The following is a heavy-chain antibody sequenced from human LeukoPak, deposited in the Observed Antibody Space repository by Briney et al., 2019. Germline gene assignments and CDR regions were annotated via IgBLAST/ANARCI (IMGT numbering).Heavy chain of an antibody. V-gene: IGHV4-61*01. J-gene: IGHJ6*03. Sequence: SETLSLTCTVSGGSVSSGSYYWSWIRQPPGKGLEWIGYIYYSGRTNYNPSLKCRVTISVDTSKNQFSLKLSSVTAADTAVYYCARVGRYLYYYYMDVWGKGTTVTVSS. CDR2: IYYSGRT. CDR3: ARVGRYLYYYYMDV. CDR1: GGSVSSGSYY. D-gene: IGHD1-1*01.